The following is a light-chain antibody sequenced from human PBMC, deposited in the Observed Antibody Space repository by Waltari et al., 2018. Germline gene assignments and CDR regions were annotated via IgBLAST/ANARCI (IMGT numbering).Light chain of an antibody. Sequence: QSVLTQPPSASGTPGQSIAISCSGSPPTTGHNYVYWYQQFPGTAPKPLIYRNNQRPSGVPDRFSGSKSGPSASLAISGLQSEDEADYYCAAWDDSLSGVVFGGGTKVTVL. V-gene: IGLV1-47*01. CDR3: AAWDDSLSGVV. J-gene: IGLJ2*01. CDR2: RNN. CDR1: PPTTGHNY.